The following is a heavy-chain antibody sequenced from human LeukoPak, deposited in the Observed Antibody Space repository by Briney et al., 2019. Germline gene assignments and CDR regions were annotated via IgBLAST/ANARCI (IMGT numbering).Heavy chain of an antibody. CDR1: GFTFSNYG. V-gene: IGHV3-23*01. CDR2: ITGSGGST. CDR3: AKECRGVPAAAEYSWFDA. J-gene: IGHJ5*02. Sequence: GGSLRLSCAASGFTFSNYGLSWVRQAPGKGLEWVSGITGSGGSTYYADSVKGRFTISRDNSKNTLYLQIDSLTDEDTAIYFCAKECRGVPAAAEYSWFDAWGQGTLVTVSS. D-gene: IGHD2-2*01.